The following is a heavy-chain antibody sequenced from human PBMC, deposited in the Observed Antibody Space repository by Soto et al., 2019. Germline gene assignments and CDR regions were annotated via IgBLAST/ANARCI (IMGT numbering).Heavy chain of an antibody. J-gene: IGHJ3*02. V-gene: IGHV4-59*01. CDR2: IYYSGST. CDR3: ARGDYGGTAFDI. Sequence: PSETLSLTCTVSGDSSTRYYWSWIRQPPGKGLQWVGYIYYSGSTNYNPSLKSRVTISLDMSKNQFSLNLRSVSAADTAVYYCARGDYGGTAFDIWGQGTMVT. CDR1: GDSSTRYY. D-gene: IGHD4-17*01.